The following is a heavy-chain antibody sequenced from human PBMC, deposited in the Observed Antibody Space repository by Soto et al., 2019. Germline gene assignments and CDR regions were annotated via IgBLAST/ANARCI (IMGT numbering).Heavy chain of an antibody. Sequence: PGGSLRLSCAASGFSFSTYNMNWVRQAPGRGLEWVSYISSRSSTIYHADSVKGRFTISRDNSKNTLFLHMSNLRAEDTAMYYCTIVRVADSALDHWGQGTLVTVSS. D-gene: IGHD3-10*02. J-gene: IGHJ4*02. CDR3: TIVRVADSALDH. V-gene: IGHV3-48*01. CDR2: ISSRSSTI. CDR1: GFSFSTYN.